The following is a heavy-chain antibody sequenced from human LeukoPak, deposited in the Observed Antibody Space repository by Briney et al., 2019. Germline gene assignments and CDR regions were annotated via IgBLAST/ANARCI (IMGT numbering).Heavy chain of an antibody. D-gene: IGHD1-26*01. CDR3: AREPLVGPTNFDY. CDR1: GYTFTGYY. V-gene: IGHV1-2*02. J-gene: IGHJ4*02. Sequence: GASVKVSCKASGYTFTGYYMHWVRQAPGQGLEWMGWINPNSGGTNYAPKFQGRVTMTRDTSISTAYMDLSRLRSDDTAVYYCAREPLVGPTNFDYWGQGTLVTVSS. CDR2: INPNSGGT.